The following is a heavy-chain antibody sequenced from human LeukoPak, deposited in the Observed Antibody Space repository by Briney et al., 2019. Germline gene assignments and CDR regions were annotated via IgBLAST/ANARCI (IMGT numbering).Heavy chain of an antibody. Sequence: SETLSLTCAVYGGSFSGYYWSWIRQPPGKGPEWIGEINHSGSTNYNPSLKSRVTISVDTSKNQFSLKLSSVTAADTAVYYCARAQAWGLSPSDYWGQGTLVTVSS. J-gene: IGHJ4*02. CDR2: INHSGST. CDR1: GGSFSGYY. V-gene: IGHV4-34*01. D-gene: IGHD3-16*02. CDR3: ARAQAWGLSPSDY.